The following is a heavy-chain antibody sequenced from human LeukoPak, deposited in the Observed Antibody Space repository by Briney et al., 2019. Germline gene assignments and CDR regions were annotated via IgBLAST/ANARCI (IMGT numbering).Heavy chain of an antibody. Sequence: ASVKVSCKASGCTFTGYYMHWVLQTSGQGLEWMGGINPNSGDTNYLQKFQGRLTKTRDTSIATVFMNVSRLGFVDTARYYCARGGYSGFSFDYWGQGTLVTVSS. D-gene: IGHD5-12*01. CDR2: INPNSGDT. J-gene: IGHJ4*02. CDR1: GCTFTGYY. V-gene: IGHV1-2*02. CDR3: ARGGYSGFSFDY.